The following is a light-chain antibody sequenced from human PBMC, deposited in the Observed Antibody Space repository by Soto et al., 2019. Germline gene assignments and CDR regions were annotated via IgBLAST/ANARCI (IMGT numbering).Light chain of an antibody. CDR1: QSVRSS. Sequence: EIVMTQSPATLSLSAGERTTLSFRASQSVRSSLAWYQQKPGQAPRLLIYGASTRVTGIPPRFSGSGSGTEFTLTISSLQSEDFAVYYCQQYNNWPAITFGQGTRLEIK. CDR2: GAS. V-gene: IGKV3D-15*01. J-gene: IGKJ5*01. CDR3: QQYNNWPAIT.